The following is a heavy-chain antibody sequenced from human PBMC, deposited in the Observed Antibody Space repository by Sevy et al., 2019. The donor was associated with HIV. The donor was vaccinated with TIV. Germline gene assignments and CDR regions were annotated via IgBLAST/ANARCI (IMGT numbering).Heavy chain of an antibody. CDR2: IQYDGSNK. J-gene: IGHJ4*02. Sequence: GGSLRLSCAASGFSFRSYGMHWVRQAPGKGLEWMSYIQYDGSNKDYADSVKGRFTISRDNSKNTLYLQMNRLRVEDMAVFYCVKEGGGEGGDHWGQGTLVTVSS. D-gene: IGHD2-21*01. CDR3: VKEGGGEGGDH. CDR1: GFSFRSYG. V-gene: IGHV3-30*02.